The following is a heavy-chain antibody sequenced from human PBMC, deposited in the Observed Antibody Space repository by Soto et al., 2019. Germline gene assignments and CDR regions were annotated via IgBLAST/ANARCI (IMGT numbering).Heavy chain of an antibody. CDR1: GFTFGSYW. V-gene: IGHV3-7*01. Sequence: EVQLVESGGGLVQPGGSLRLSCAVSGFTFGSYWMNWVRLIPGKGLEWVAYIKPDGSATYYVDSVKGRFTISRDNAKNSLYLQMNSLRAEDTAVYYCAKDLPHYYGSGSHGGYWGQGTLVTVSS. CDR2: IKPDGSAT. CDR3: AKDLPHYYGSGSHGGY. J-gene: IGHJ4*02. D-gene: IGHD3-10*01.